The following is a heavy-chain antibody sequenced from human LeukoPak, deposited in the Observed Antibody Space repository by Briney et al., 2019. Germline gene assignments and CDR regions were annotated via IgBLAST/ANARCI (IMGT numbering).Heavy chain of an antibody. V-gene: IGHV3-30*02. J-gene: IGHJ4*02. CDR1: GVMFSSYG. CDR3: ARAPYSSSWTHFDS. Sequence: PGGSLRLSCAASGVMFSSYGMHWVRQAPGKGREGVAFIRYDGSNKYYADSVKGRFTISRDNSKNTLYLQMNSLRAEDTAVYYCARAPYSSSWTHFDSWGQGTLVTVSS. CDR2: IRYDGSNK. D-gene: IGHD2-2*01.